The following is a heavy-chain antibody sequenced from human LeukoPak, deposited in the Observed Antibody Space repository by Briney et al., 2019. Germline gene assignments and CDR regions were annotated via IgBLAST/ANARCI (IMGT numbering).Heavy chain of an antibody. CDR2: INHSGST. Sequence: PSETLSLTCAVYGGSFSGYYWSWIRQPPGKGLEWIGEINHSGSTNYNPSLKSRVTISVDTSKNQFSLKLSSVTAADAAVYYCASLGPMVRGVIQWFDPWGQGTLVTVSS. CDR1: GGSFSGYY. J-gene: IGHJ5*02. CDR3: ASLGPMVRGVIQWFDP. D-gene: IGHD3-10*01. V-gene: IGHV4-34*01.